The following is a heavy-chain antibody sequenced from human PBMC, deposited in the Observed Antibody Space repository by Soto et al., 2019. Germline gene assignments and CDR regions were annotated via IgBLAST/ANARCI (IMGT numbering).Heavy chain of an antibody. J-gene: IGHJ4*02. CDR3: ARLPTVRGVIWVPYYFDF. V-gene: IGHV4-39*01. D-gene: IGHD3-10*01. Sequence: SETLSLTCTVSGDSISGGASFCSWILHPPGKGLEWIGSVYYTGSTYYNPSLKSRLTISVDTSKNQFSLKLSSVTAADTAVYYCARLPTVRGVIWVPYYFDFCGQGTLVTVSS. CDR2: VYYTGST. CDR1: GDSISGGASF.